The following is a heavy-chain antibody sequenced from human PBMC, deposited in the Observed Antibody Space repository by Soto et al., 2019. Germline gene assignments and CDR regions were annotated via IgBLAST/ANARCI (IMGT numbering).Heavy chain of an antibody. J-gene: IGHJ6*02. V-gene: IGHV4-38-2*02. CDR3: ERDCGSYYHYYGMDV. D-gene: IGHD1-26*01. Sequence: SATLSLTCAVSGYSISSGYYWGWIRQPPGKGLEWIGSIYHSGSTYYNPSLKSRVTISVDTSKNQFSLELSSVTAADTAVYYCERDCGSYYHYYGMDVWGQGTTVTVSS. CDR2: IYHSGST. CDR1: GYSISSGYY.